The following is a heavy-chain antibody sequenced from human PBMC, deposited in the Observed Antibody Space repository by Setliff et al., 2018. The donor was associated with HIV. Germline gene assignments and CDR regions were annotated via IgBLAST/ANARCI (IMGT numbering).Heavy chain of an antibody. CDR2: IIPILGIA. CDR3: ASRFREWITMVRGVIFATPLYYYYGMDV. V-gene: IGHV1-69*10. D-gene: IGHD3-10*01. CDR1: GGTFSSYA. J-gene: IGHJ6*02. Sequence: SVKVSCKASGGTFSSYAISWVRQAPGQGLGWMGGIIPILGIANYAQKFQGRVTITAGKSTSTAYMELGSLRSEDTAVYYCASRFREWITMVRGVIFATPLYYYYGMDVWGQGTTVTVSS.